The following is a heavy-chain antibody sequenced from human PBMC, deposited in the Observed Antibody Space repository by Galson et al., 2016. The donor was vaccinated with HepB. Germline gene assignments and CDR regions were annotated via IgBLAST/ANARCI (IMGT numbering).Heavy chain of an antibody. J-gene: IGHJ3*01. CDR1: GLMYTHYA. CDR3: ARDRGYRALDL. D-gene: IGHD3-10*01. CDR2: NADSGDHI. Sequence: SLRLSCAVSGLMYTHYAMNWVRQGPGKGLEWVSINADSGDHIYYAESVKGRFTISRDKATNTLYLQMNSLRAEDTALYYCARDRGYRALDLWGQGTTVTVSS. V-gene: IGHV3-23*01.